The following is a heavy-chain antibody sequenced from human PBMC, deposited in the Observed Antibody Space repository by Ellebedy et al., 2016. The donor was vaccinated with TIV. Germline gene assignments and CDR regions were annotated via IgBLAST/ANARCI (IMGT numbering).Heavy chain of an antibody. CDR3: ARSHFSGMDV. Sequence: GESLKISCAASGFTFSSYDMHWVRQATGRGLEWVSAIGTAGDTYYPGSVKGRFTISRENAKNSLYLQMNSLRAGDTAVYYCARSHFSGMDVWGKGTTVTVSS. V-gene: IGHV3-13*01. CDR2: IGTAGDT. CDR1: GFTFSSYD. J-gene: IGHJ6*03.